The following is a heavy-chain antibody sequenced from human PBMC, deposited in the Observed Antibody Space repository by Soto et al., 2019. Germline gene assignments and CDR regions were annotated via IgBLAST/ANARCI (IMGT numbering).Heavy chain of an antibody. J-gene: IGHJ4*02. D-gene: IGHD3-3*01. Sequence: GGSLRLSCAASGFTFSSYGMHWVRQAPGKGLEWVAVISYDGSNKYYADSVKGRFTISRDNSKNTLYLQMNSLRAEDTAVYYCAKDRRYDFWSGYLDYWGQGTLVTVS. CDR2: ISYDGSNK. V-gene: IGHV3-30*18. CDR1: GFTFSSYG. CDR3: AKDRRYDFWSGYLDY.